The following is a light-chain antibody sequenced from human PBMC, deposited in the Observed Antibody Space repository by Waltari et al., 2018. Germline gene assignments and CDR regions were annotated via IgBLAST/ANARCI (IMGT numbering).Light chain of an antibody. CDR3: QHYLRLPVT. CDR2: GAS. Sequence: EIVLTQSPGTLSLSLGERATVSCRASPRVSRALAWYQQKPGQAPRLLIYGASTRATGIPDRFSGSGSCTDFSLTISRLEPDDFAVYYCQHYLRLPVTFGQGTTVEI. CDR1: PRVSRA. J-gene: IGKJ1*01. V-gene: IGKV3-20*01.